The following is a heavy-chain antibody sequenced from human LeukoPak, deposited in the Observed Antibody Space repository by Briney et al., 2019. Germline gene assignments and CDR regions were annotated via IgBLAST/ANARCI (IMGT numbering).Heavy chain of an antibody. CDR3: ARGQKYIYGYTVTELGSRYFDY. J-gene: IGHJ4*02. Sequence: SETLSLTCSVSGGSISSYYWSWIRQPPGKGLEWIGYIFYSGRTSYNPSLKSRVTISVGTSKNHFSLTLSSVTAADTAVYYCARGQKYIYGYTVTELGSRYFDYWGQGTLVTVSS. CDR2: IFYSGRT. D-gene: IGHD5-18*01. V-gene: IGHV4-59*01. CDR1: GGSISSYY.